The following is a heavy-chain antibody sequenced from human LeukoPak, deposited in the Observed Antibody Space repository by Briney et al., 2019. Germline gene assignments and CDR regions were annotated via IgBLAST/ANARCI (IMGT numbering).Heavy chain of an antibody. J-gene: IGHJ2*01. V-gene: IGHV4-59*01. CDR1: GGSISSYY. D-gene: IGHD2-15*01. CDR3: ARDVGVVVAAGYFDL. Sequence: KPSETLSLTCTVSGGSISSYYWSWIRQPPGKGLEWIGYIYYSGSTNYNPSLKSRVTISVDTSKNQFSLKLSSVTAADTAVYYCARDVGVVVAAGYFDLWGRGTLDTVSS. CDR2: IYYSGST.